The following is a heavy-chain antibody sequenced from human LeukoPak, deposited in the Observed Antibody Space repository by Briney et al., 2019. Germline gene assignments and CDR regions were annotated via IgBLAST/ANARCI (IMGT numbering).Heavy chain of an antibody. Sequence: GGSLRLSCAASGFTFSSYWMTWVRQALGKGLEWVANIKQDGSEKYYVDSVKGRFTISRDNAKNSLYLQMNSLRAEDTAVYYCARSWGGPGSYYPSLDYWGQGTLVTVSS. CDR2: IKQDGSEK. D-gene: IGHD3-10*01. J-gene: IGHJ4*02. V-gene: IGHV3-7*01. CDR1: GFTFSSYW. CDR3: ARSWGGPGSYYPSLDY.